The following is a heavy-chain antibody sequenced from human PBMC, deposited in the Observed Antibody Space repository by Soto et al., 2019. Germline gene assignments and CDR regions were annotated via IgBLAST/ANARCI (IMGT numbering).Heavy chain of an antibody. CDR3: ARGAHTYYDPAQNLFDP. D-gene: IGHD3-3*01. V-gene: IGHV4-61*01. CDR1: GGSVSSGSYY. CDR2: IYYSGST. Sequence: PSETLSLTCTVSGGSVSSGSYYWSWIRQPPGKGLEWIGYIYYSGSTNYNPSLKSRVTISVDTSKNQFSLKLSSVTAADTAVYYCARGAHTYYDPAQNLFDPWGQGTLVTVSS. J-gene: IGHJ5*02.